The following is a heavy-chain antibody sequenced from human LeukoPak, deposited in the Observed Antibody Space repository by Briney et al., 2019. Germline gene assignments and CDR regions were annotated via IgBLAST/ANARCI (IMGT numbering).Heavy chain of an antibody. D-gene: IGHD4-17*01. V-gene: IGHV3-74*01. CDR3: ARWNDYGDYGGDY. Sequence: GGSLRLSCEASGFTFTTYWMHWVRQAPGKGLVWVSRIDSDGSDTIYADSVKGRFTISRDNSKNTLYLQVNSLRAEDTAVYYCARWNDYGDYGGDYWGQGTLATVSS. CDR2: IDSDGSDT. CDR1: GFTFTTYW. J-gene: IGHJ4*02.